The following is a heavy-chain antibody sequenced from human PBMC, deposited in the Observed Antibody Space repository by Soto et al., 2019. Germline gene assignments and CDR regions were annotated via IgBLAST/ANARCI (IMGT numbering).Heavy chain of an antibody. V-gene: IGHV4-39*01. CDR1: GGSVTNSSYY. D-gene: IGHD4-17*01. J-gene: IGHJ4*02. Sequence: SETLSLTCTVSGGSVTNSSYYWGWIRQSPGKGLEWIGSVYYRGRSYSKSSVKSRVTISVDTSKNRFSLSLNSVTASDTAVYFCVSQRTTVPTQAYFDYWGPGALAPVYS. CDR2: VYYRGRS. CDR3: VSQRTTVPTQAYFDY.